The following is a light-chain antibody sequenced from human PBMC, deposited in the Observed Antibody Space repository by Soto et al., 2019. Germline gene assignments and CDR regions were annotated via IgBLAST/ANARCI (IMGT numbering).Light chain of an antibody. CDR3: AAWDDRLSGWV. V-gene: IGLV1-47*02. J-gene: IGLJ3*02. Sequence: QSVLTQPTSASGTPGQRVTISCSGSSSNIGRNYVYWYYHLPGTAPKLLIYNNNERPSGVPDRFSGSKSGTSASLAISGLRSEDEADYYCAAWDDRLSGWVFGGGTKVTVL. CDR2: NNN. CDR1: SSNIGRNY.